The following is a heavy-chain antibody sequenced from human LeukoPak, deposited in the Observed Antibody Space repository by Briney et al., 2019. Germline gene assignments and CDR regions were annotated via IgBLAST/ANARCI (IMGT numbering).Heavy chain of an antibody. CDR1: GFTFSSYA. CDR3: ARETEMANLDY. J-gene: IGHJ4*02. V-gene: IGHV3-64D*06. Sequence: GGSLRLSCSASGFTFSSYAMHWVRQAPGKGLEYVSAISSNGGSTYYADSVKGRFTISRGNSKNTLYLQMSSLRAEDTAVYYCARETEMANLDYWGQGTLVTVSS. D-gene: IGHD5-24*01. CDR2: ISSNGGST.